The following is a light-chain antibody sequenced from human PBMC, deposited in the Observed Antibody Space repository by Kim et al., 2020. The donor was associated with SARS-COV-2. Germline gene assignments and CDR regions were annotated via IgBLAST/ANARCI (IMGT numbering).Light chain of an antibody. V-gene: IGLV2-14*03. CDR3: SSYSSSSTWV. J-gene: IGLJ3*02. CDR1: SSDVGGYNF. CDR2: DVT. Sequence: QSITFSCAGTSSDVGGYNFVSWYQQHPGRAPKLMIYDVTKRPSGVSNRFSGSKSGNTASLTISGLQAEDEANYYCSSYSSSSTWVFGGGTKVTVL.